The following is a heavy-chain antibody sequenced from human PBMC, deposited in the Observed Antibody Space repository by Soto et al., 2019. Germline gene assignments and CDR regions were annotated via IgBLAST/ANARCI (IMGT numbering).Heavy chain of an antibody. J-gene: IGHJ4*02. CDR1: VFTFSNFG. CDR3: ARGGQYQQPYQFDF. V-gene: IGHV3-23*01. CDR2: LTGNGVTT. Sequence: GSLRLSCEASVFTFSNFGMSWVRQAPGKGLEWVSGLTGNGVTTYYADSVKGRFTISRDNSKNTLSLQMNSLRVDDTAVYYCARGGQYQQPYQFDFWGQGTLVTVSS. D-gene: IGHD2-2*01.